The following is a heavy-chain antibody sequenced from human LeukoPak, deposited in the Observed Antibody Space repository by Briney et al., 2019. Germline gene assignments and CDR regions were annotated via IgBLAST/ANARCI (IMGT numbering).Heavy chain of an antibody. CDR2: ISYDGSNK. Sequence: GGSLRLSCAASGFTFSSYAMHWVRQAPGKGLEWVAVISYDGSNKYYADSVKGRFTISRDNSKNTLDLQMNSLRAEDTALYYCAGDYNYVYDYWGQGTLVTVSS. CDR1: GFTFSSYA. J-gene: IGHJ4*02. CDR3: AGDYNYVYDY. D-gene: IGHD3-16*01. V-gene: IGHV3-30-3*01.